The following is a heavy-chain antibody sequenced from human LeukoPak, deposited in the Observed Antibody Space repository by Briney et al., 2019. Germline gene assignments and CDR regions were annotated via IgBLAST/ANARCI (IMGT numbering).Heavy chain of an antibody. J-gene: IGHJ4*02. V-gene: IGHV3-30*18. CDR1: GFTFSSYG. CDR2: ISYDGSNK. CDR3: AKGLWFGGMGVGY. D-gene: IGHD3-10*01. Sequence: GGSLRLSCAASGFTFSSYGMHWVRQAPGKGLEWVAVISYDGSNKYYADSAKGRFTISRDNSKNTLYLQMNSLRAEDTAVYYCAKGLWFGGMGVGYWGQGTLVTVSS.